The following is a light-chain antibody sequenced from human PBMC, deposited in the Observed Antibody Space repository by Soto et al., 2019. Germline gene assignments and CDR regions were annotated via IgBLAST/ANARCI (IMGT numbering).Light chain of an antibody. CDR2: WAS. J-gene: IGKJ1*01. V-gene: IGKV4-1*01. Sequence: DIVMTQSPDSLAVSLGERATINCKTSQSVLYSSKNKNYLAWYQQKPGQPPKLLIYWASTRESGVPDRFSGSGSGTDFTLIISSLQAEDVAVYYCQQYYSAPQTFGQGTKVEIK. CDR1: QSVLYSSKNKNY. CDR3: QQYYSAPQT.